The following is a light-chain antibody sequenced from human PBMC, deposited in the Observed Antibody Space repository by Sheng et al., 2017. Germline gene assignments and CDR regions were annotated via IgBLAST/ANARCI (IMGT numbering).Light chain of an antibody. CDR3: QVWDSSTDHVV. J-gene: IGLJ3*02. V-gene: IGLV3-21*02. CDR1: NIGTKS. CDR2: DDN. Sequence: SYVLTQPPSVSVAPGQTARITCGGSNIGTKSVHWYQQKPGQAPVLLVYDDNDRPSGFPERFSGSNSGNTATLTISRVEAGDEADYYCQVWDSSTDHVVFGGGTNLTVL.